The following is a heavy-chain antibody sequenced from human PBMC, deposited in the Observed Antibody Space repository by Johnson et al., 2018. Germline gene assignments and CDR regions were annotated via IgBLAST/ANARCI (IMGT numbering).Heavy chain of an antibody. CDR2: IYYSGST. D-gene: IGHD2-8*01. J-gene: IGHJ3*02. Sequence: QVQLQESGPGLVKPSETXSLTCTVSGGSISSSSYYWGWIRQPPGKGLEWIGSIYYSGSTYYNPSLKSRVTISVDPSKNQFSLKLSSVTAAATAVYYCARRSPNGADAFDIWGQGTMVTVSS. CDR3: ARRSPNGADAFDI. CDR1: GGSISSSSYY. V-gene: IGHV4-39*07.